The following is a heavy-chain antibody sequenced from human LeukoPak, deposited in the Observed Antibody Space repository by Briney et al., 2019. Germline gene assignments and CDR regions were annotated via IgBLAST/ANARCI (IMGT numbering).Heavy chain of an antibody. CDR2: ISAYNGNT. Sequence: ASVKASCKASGYTFTSYGISLVRQAPGQGLEWMGWISAYNGNTNYAQKLQGRVTMTTDTSTSTAYMELRSLRSDDTAVYYCARAAPISGSYWFGGVIPDFDYWGQGTLVTVSS. CDR1: GYTFTSYG. J-gene: IGHJ4*02. CDR3: ARAAPISGSYWFGGVIPDFDY. V-gene: IGHV1-18*01. D-gene: IGHD1-26*01.